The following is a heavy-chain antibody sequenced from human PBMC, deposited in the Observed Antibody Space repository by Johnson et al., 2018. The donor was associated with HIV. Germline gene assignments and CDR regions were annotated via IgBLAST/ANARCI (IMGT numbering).Heavy chain of an antibody. D-gene: IGHD2-2*01. V-gene: IGHV3-30*02. CDR2: IRYDGSNK. Sequence: VQLVESGGGVVQPGGSLRLSCAASDFTFSSYGMHWVRQAPGKGLEWVTFIRYDGSNKYYADSVKGRFTISRDNSKNTLYLQMNSLRAEDTAVYYCAKTAAADAFDIWGQGTMVTVSS. CDR1: DFTFSSYG. CDR3: AKTAAADAFDI. J-gene: IGHJ3*02.